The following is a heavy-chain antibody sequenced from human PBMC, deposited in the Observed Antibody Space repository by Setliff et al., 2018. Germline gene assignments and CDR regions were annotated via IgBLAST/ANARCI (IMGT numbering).Heavy chain of an antibody. Sequence: PGGSLRLSCAASGFTFSGSATHWVRQASGKGLEWVGRIRSKANSYATAYAASVKGRFTISRDDSKNTAYLQMNSLKTEDTAVYYCTTPRRSGWLNAFDIWGQGTMVTVSS. V-gene: IGHV3-73*01. J-gene: IGHJ3*02. D-gene: IGHD6-19*01. CDR2: IRSKANSYAT. CDR1: GFTFSGSA. CDR3: TTPRRSGWLNAFDI.